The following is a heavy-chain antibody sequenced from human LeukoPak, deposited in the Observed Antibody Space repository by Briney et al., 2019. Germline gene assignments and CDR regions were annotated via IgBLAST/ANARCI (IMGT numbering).Heavy chain of an antibody. J-gene: IGHJ5*02. CDR2: IGTAGDT. CDR1: GLTFSTND. Sequence: GGSLRLSCEVSGLTFSTNDMHWVRQATGKGLEWVSGIGTAGDTYYPGSVKGRFTISRESAKNSLYLQMNSLRAEDTAVYYCAREFNYYGSGSYRWFDPWGQGTLVTVSS. D-gene: IGHD3-10*01. CDR3: AREFNYYGSGSYRWFDP. V-gene: IGHV3-13*01.